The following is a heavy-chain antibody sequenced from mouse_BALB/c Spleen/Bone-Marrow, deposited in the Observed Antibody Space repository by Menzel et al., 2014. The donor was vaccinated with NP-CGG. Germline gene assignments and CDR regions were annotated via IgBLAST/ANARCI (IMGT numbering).Heavy chain of an antibody. CDR1: GYSFTSYW. CDR3: ARRERTGMNY. CDR2: IHPSGSET. J-gene: IGHJ2*01. V-gene: IGHV1-74*04. D-gene: IGHD4-1*01. Sequence: LQESGAELVRPGASVKLSCKASGYSFTSYWMNWVKQRPGQGLEWIGMIHPSGSETRLNQKFKDKATLTVDKSSSTAYMQLSSPTSEDSAVYYCARRERTGMNYWGQGTTLTVSS.